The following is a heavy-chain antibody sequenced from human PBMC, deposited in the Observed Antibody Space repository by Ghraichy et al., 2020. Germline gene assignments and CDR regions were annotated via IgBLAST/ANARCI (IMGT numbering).Heavy chain of an antibody. Sequence: GGSLRLSCAASGFTFNSYWMHWVRQAPGKGLMWVSRIDSDGSTTNYADSVKGRFTISRDNAKNTLYLQMNSLRAEDTAVYYCARGIYSSSPKTAGYWGQGTLVT. CDR1: GFTFNSYW. CDR2: IDSDGSTT. J-gene: IGHJ4*02. V-gene: IGHV3-74*01. D-gene: IGHD6-6*01. CDR3: ARGIYSSSPKTAGY.